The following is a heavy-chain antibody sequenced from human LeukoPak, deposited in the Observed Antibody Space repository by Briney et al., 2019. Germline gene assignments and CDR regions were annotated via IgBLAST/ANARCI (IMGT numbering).Heavy chain of an antibody. D-gene: IGHD6-13*01. Sequence: GGSLRLSCAATGFTFSSYWMSWVRQAPGKGLEWVANIKQDGSEKYYVDSVKGRFTISRGNAKNSLYLQMNSLRAEDTAVYYCARDRIAAAGTFDYWGQGTLVTVSS. V-gene: IGHV3-7*01. CDR2: IKQDGSEK. CDR1: GFTFSSYW. CDR3: ARDRIAAAGTFDY. J-gene: IGHJ4*02.